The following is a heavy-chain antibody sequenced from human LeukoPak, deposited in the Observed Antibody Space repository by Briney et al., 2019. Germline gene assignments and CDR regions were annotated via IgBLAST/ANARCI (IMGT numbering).Heavy chain of an antibody. CDR1: GYTFTSYY. D-gene: IGHD4-17*01. CDR2: INPSGGST. V-gene: IGHV1-46*01. J-gene: IGHJ4*02. CDR3: ARNPVTTKYFDY. Sequence: ASVKVSCKASGYTFTSYYMHWVRQPPGQGLEWMGIINPSGGSTRYAQKFQGRVTMTRDTSTSTVYMELSSLRSEDTAVYYCARNPVTTKYFDYWGQGTLVTVSS.